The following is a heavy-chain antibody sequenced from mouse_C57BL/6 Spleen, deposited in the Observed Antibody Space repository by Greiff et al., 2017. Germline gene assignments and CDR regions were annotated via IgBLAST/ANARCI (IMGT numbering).Heavy chain of an antibody. CDR1: GFTFSSYA. D-gene: IGHD2-3*01. Sequence: DVMLVESGEGLVKPGGSLTLSCAASGFTFSSYAMYWVRQTPEQRLEWVAYISSGGDYIYYADTVKGRFTISRDNARNTLYLQMSSLKSEDTAMYYWTRERDDGYWGDYWGQGTSVTVSS. V-gene: IGHV5-9-1*02. J-gene: IGHJ4*01. CDR3: TRERDDGYWGDY. CDR2: ISSGGDYI.